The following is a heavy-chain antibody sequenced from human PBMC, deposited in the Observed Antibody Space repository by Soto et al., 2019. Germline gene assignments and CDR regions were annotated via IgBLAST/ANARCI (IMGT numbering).Heavy chain of an antibody. CDR1: GGSISSGGYY. CDR3: ARWARYSSGVNVHYPAPTSNQH. V-gene: IGHV4-31*03. CDR2: IYYSGST. Sequence: SETLSLTCTVSGGSISSGGYYWSWIRQHPGKGLEWIGCIYYSGSTYYNPSLKSRVTISVDTSKNQFSLKLSSVTAADTAVYYCARWARYSSGVNVHYPAPTSNQHWGQGTLVTVSS. D-gene: IGHD6-19*01. J-gene: IGHJ1*01.